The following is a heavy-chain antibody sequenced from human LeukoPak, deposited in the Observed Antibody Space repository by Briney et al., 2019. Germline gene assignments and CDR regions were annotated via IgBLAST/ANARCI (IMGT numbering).Heavy chain of an antibody. D-gene: IGHD6-13*01. CDR2: IYYSGST. CDR1: GGSISSSSYY. Sequence: SETLSLTCTVSGGSISSSSYYWGWIRQPPGKGLEWIGSIYYSGSTYYNPSLKSRVTISVDKSKNQFSLKLSSVTAADTAVYYCARSTSSSWSTYYYYYYYMDVWGKGTTVTVSS. CDR3: ARSTSSSWSTYYYYYYYMDV. J-gene: IGHJ6*03. V-gene: IGHV4-39*07.